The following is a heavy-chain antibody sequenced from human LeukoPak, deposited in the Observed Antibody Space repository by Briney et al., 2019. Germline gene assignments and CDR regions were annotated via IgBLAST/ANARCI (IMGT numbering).Heavy chain of an antibody. J-gene: IGHJ4*02. D-gene: IGHD6-19*01. V-gene: IGHV4-34*01. Sequence: PSETLSLTCAVYGGSFSGYHWSWIRQPPGKGLEWIGEINHSGSTNYNPSLKSRVTISVDTSKNQFSLKLSSVTAADMAVYYCARRGGVAGYFDYWGQGTLVTVSS. CDR3: ARRGGVAGYFDY. CDR2: INHSGST. CDR1: GGSFSGYH.